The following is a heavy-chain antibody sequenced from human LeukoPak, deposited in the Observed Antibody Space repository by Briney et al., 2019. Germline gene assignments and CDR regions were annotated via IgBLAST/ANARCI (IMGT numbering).Heavy chain of an antibody. D-gene: IGHD2-2*01. CDR2: ISSSSSYI. Sequence: GGSLRLSCAASGFTFSSYSMNWVRQAPWKGLEWVSSISSSSSYIYYADSVKGRFTISRDNAKNSLYLQMNSLRAEDTAVYYCASQVVPAALSDYWGQGTLVTVSS. V-gene: IGHV3-21*01. J-gene: IGHJ4*02. CDR1: GFTFSSYS. CDR3: ASQVVPAALSDY.